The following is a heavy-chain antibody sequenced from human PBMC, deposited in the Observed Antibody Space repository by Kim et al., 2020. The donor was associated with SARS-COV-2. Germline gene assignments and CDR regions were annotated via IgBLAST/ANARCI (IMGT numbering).Heavy chain of an antibody. CDR2: IYYSGST. V-gene: IGHV4-31*03. CDR3: VRAMGITIVGVVIVNWFDP. J-gene: IGHJ5*02. Sequence: SETLSLTCTVSGGSISSGGYYWSWIRQHPGKGLEWIGYIYYSGSTYYNPSLKSRVTISVDTSKNQFSLKLSSVTAADTAVYYCVRAMGITIVGVVIVNWFDPWGQGTLVTVSS. D-gene: IGHD3-3*01. CDR1: GGSISSGGYY.